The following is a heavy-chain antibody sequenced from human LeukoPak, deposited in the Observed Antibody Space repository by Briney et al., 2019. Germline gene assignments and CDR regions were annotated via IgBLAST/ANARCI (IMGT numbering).Heavy chain of an antibody. V-gene: IGHV3-21*01. CDR1: GFTFSSYS. J-gene: IGHJ5*02. Sequence: PGGSLRLSCAASGFTFSSYSMNWVRQAPGKGLEWVSSISSSSSYIYYADSVKGRFTISRDNAKNSLYLQVNSLRAEDTAVYYCARASGDMIVLNWFDPWGQGTLVTVSS. D-gene: IGHD3-22*01. CDR2: ISSSSSYI. CDR3: ARASGDMIVLNWFDP.